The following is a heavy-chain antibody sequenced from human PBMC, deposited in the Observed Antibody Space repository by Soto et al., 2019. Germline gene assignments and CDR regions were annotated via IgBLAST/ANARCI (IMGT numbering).Heavy chain of an antibody. CDR3: ARAAHIVVLPAAIYYFDY. CDR1: GYTFTSYG. D-gene: IGHD2-2*01. CDR2: ISAYNGNT. J-gene: IGHJ4*02. V-gene: IGHV1-18*01. Sequence: QVQLVQSGAEVKKPGASVKVSCKASGYTFTSYGISWVRQAPGQGLEWMGWISAYNGNTNYAQKLQGRVTMTTDTSTSTAYMELRSLRSDDTAVYYCARAAHIVVLPAAIYYFDYWGQGTLVTVSS.